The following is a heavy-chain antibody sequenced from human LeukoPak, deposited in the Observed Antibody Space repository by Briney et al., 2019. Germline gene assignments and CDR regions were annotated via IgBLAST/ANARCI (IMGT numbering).Heavy chain of an antibody. CDR2: INTNTGNP. Sequence: VASVKVSCKASGYTFTSYAMNWVRQAPGQGLEWMGWINTNTGNPTYAQGFTGRFVFSLDTSVSTAYLQISSLKAEDTAVYYCARGVHVLQFKTVPLYYFDYWGQGTLVTVSS. CDR1: GYTFTSYA. CDR3: ARGVHVLQFKTVPLYYFDY. J-gene: IGHJ4*02. V-gene: IGHV7-4-1*02. D-gene: IGHD2-21*02.